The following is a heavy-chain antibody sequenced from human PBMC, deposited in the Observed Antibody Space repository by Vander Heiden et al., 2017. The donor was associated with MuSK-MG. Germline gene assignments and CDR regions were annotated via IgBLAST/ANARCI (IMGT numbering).Heavy chain of an antibody. CDR2: IKSKTDGGTT. CDR1: GFTWSNAW. CDR3: TTGLWRDYFDY. D-gene: IGHD2-21*01. J-gene: IGHJ4*02. Sequence: EVQLVESGGGLVKPGGSLRLPCAASGFTWSNAWSSWVRQAPGKGLEWVGRIKSKTDGGTTDYAAPVKGRFTISRDDSKNTLYLQMNSLKTEDTAVYYCTTGLWRDYFDYWGQGTLVTVSS. V-gene: IGHV3-15*01.